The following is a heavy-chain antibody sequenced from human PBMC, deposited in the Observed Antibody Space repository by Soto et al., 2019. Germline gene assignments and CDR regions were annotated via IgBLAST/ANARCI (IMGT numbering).Heavy chain of an antibody. CDR2: VNPNRGGT. V-gene: IGHV1-2*02. D-gene: IGHD1-1*01. J-gene: IGHJ4*02. CDR3: AASDSITTTGDY. CDR1: GYTFIAYY. Sequence: QVPLVQSGAEVKKPGASLKVSCKASGYTFIAYYIHWVRQAPGQGLEWMGWVNPNRGGTSYAQKFQDRVTMTRDTSISTAYMELSRLTSDDTAVYYCAASDSITTTGDYWGQGTLVIVSS.